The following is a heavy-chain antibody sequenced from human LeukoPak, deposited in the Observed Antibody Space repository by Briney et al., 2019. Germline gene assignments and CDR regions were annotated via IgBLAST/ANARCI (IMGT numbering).Heavy chain of an antibody. V-gene: IGHV1-2*02. CDR2: INPNSGGT. Sequence: ASVKVSCKASGFTFTGYYMYWVLQAPGQGLEWMGWINPNSGGTNYAQKFQGRVTMTRDTSISTAYMELSRLRSDDTAVYYCAREIPLMAAFDIWGQGTMVTVSS. CDR3: AREIPLMAAFDI. J-gene: IGHJ3*02. D-gene: IGHD5-24*01. CDR1: GFTFTGYY.